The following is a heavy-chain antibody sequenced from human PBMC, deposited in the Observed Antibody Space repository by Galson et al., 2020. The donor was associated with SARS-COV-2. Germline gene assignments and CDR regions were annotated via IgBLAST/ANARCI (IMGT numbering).Heavy chain of an antibody. CDR2: IWYDGSNK. CDR3: ASQLGPGVYYDYGMDG. CDR1: GFTFSSYG. J-gene: IGHJ6*02. V-gene: IGHV3-33*01. Sequence: GGSLRLSCAASGFTFSSYGMHWVRQAPGKGLEWVAVIWYDGSNKYYADSVKGRFTISRDNSKNTLYLQMNSLRAEDTAVYYCASQLGPGVYYDYGMDGWGQGTTVTVSS. D-gene: IGHD3-10*01.